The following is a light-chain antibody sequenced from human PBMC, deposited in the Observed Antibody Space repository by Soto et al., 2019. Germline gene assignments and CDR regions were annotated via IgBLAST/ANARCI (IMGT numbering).Light chain of an antibody. Sequence: EIVLTQSPATLSLSPGERATLSFRASQSVSSYLSWYQQKPGQAPRLLIYDASNRATGIPARFSGSGSGTDFTLAISRLEPEDFAVYYCHQYGSSPTTFGQGTKVDI. CDR1: QSVSSY. V-gene: IGKV3-20*01. J-gene: IGKJ1*01. CDR2: DAS. CDR3: HQYGSSPTT.